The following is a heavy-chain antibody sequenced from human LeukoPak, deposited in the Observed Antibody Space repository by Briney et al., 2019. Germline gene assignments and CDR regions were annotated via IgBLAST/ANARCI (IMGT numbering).Heavy chain of an antibody. D-gene: IGHD3-16*01. CDR2: IKQDGSER. V-gene: IGHV3-7*01. CDR3: ARVGGKSSPFGY. CDR1: GFTFSSYW. Sequence: GGSLRLSCAASGFTFSSYWMSWVRQAPGKGLEWVANIKQDGSERYYVDSLKGRFTISRDNANDSLYLQMNSLRAEDTAVYYCARVGGKSSPFGYWGQGTLVTVSS. J-gene: IGHJ4*02.